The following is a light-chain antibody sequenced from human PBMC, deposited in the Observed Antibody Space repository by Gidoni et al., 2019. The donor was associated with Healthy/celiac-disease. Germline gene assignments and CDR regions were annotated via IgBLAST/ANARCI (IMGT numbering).Light chain of an antibody. CDR3: QQIYSTPRT. CDR2: AAS. Sequence: DPVSITCRASQSISSYLNWYQQKPGKAPKLLIYAASSLQSGVPSRFSGSGSGTDFTLTISSLQPEDFATYYCQQIYSTPRTFGQGTKVEIK. J-gene: IGKJ1*01. V-gene: IGKV1-39*01. CDR1: QSISSY.